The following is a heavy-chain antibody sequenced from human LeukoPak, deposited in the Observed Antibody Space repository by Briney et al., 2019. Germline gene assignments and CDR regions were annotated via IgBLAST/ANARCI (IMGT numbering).Heavy chain of an antibody. V-gene: IGHV3-66*01. CDR1: GVTFSIYA. Sequence: GGSLRLSCAASGVTFSIYAMSWVRQAPGKGLEWVSLIYSGGSTYYGDSVKGRFTISRGNSKNTLFLQMNSLRAEDTAVYYCARGRYKDVWGQGTTVTVSS. CDR2: IYSGGST. CDR3: ARGRYKDV. D-gene: IGHD3-16*02. J-gene: IGHJ6*02.